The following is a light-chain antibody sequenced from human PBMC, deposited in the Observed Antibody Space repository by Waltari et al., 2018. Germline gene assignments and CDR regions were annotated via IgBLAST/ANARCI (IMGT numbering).Light chain of an antibody. J-gene: IGLJ3*02. V-gene: IGLV2-11*01. CDR2: DVT. Sequence: SALTQPRSVSGSPGQSVTISCTGTTSDVGGYNYVSWYQHHPGKAPKLMIFDVTQRPSGVPHRFSGSKSANTASLTISGLQAEDEADYYCCSFAGTYTWVFGGGTKVTVL. CDR1: TSDVGGYNY. CDR3: CSFAGTYTWV.